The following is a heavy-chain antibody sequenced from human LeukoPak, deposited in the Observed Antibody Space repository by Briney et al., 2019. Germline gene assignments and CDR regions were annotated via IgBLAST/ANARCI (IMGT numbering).Heavy chain of an antibody. CDR2: IYHSGST. J-gene: IGHJ5*02. Sequence: PSETLSLTCTVSGYSISSGYYWGWIRQPPGKGLEWIGSIYHSGSTYYNPSLKSRVTISVDTSKNQFSLKLSSVTAADTAVYYCARDLSLVPAAGFDPWSQGILVTVSS. CDR3: ARDLSLVPAAGFDP. CDR1: GYSISSGYY. D-gene: IGHD2-2*01. V-gene: IGHV4-38-2*02.